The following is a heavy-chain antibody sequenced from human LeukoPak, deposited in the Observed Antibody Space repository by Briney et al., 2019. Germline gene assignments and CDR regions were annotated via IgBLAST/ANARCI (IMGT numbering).Heavy chain of an antibody. V-gene: IGHV4-4*07. CDR3: AKSNGYGLVDI. Sequence: SETLSLTYTVSGGSISSYYWSWIRQPAGKGLEWIGRIYTSGSTNYNPSLKSRVTISLDTSRNQFSLKLNSVTAADTAVYYCAKSNGYGLVDIWGQGTMVTVSS. J-gene: IGHJ3*02. D-gene: IGHD3-10*01. CDR1: GGSISSYY. CDR2: IYTSGST.